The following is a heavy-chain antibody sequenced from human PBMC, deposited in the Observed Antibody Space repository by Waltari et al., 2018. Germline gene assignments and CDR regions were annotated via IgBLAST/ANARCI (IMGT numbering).Heavy chain of an antibody. CDR1: RGSITPNRHY. D-gene: IGHD5-12*01. Sequence: QLQLQESGPGLVKPSETLALTCRFSRGSITPNRHYWGWIRQPPGQGLEWLGTISYNGATYSSPSLRGRLTLSRDTTMNQLSLKLGSVTAADTAVYYCATYIGASVGTAAFDVWGQGTMVTVSS. V-gene: IGHV4-39*01. CDR2: ISYNGAT. CDR3: ATYIGASVGTAAFDV. J-gene: IGHJ3*01.